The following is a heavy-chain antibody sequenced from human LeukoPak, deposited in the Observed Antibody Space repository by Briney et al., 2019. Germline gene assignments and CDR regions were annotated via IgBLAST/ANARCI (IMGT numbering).Heavy chain of an antibody. J-gene: IGHJ4*02. CDR3: ARNSNGMSN. V-gene: IGHV3-74*01. D-gene: IGHD2-8*01. CDR2: INSEGRST. Sequence: GGSLRLSCVASGFTFTNYGMMWVRQAPGKGLVWVSYINSEGRSTTYADSVKGRFTISRDNAKNTLYLQMSSLRAEDTAMYYCARNSNGMSNWGQGTLVIVSS. CDR1: GFTFTNYG.